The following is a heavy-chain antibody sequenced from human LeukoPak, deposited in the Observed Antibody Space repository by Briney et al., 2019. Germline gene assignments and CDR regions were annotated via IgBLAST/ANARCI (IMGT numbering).Heavy chain of an antibody. CDR3: ARDPPDY. J-gene: IGHJ4*02. Sequence: SGGSLRLSCAASGFTFSSYEMNWVRQASGKGLEWVSYILNSGTTTYYADSVKGRFTISRDNAKNSLYLQMNSLRAEDTGVYYCARDPPDYWGQGILVTVSS. CDR1: GFTFSSYE. CDR2: ILNSGTTT. V-gene: IGHV3-48*03.